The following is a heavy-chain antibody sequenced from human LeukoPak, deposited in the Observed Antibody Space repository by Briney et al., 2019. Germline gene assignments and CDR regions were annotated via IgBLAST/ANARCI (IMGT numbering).Heavy chain of an antibody. CDR3: AARPPGIRAFDI. J-gene: IGHJ3*02. CDR1: GFTFSNYG. V-gene: IGHV3-23*01. CDR2: IGASGGST. D-gene: IGHD2-2*02. Sequence: GGVLRLSCAASGFTFSNYGMSWVRQARGEGLEGVSAIGASGGSTDYADSVKGRFTISRDNSKNTVSLQMSSLRAEDTAVYYCAARPPGIRAFDIWGQGTMVTVSS.